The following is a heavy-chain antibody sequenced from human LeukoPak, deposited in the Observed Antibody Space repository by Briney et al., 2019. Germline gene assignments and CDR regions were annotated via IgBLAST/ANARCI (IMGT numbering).Heavy chain of an antibody. Sequence: SETLSLTCTVSGGSISSGDYYWSWIRQPPGKGLEWIGYIYYSGSTYYNPSLKSRVTISVDTSKNQSSLKLSSVTAADTAVYYCASGGFGATTWFDPWGQGTLVTVSS. CDR3: ASGGFGATTWFDP. J-gene: IGHJ5*02. D-gene: IGHD3-10*01. V-gene: IGHV4-30-4*01. CDR1: GGSISSGDYY. CDR2: IYYSGST.